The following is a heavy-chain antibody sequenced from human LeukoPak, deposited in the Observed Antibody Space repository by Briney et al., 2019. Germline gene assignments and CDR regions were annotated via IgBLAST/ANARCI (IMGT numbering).Heavy chain of an antibody. Sequence: GGSLRLSCAASGFTFSSYAMSWVRQAPGKGLEWVSVSGSGGSTYYTDSVKGRFTISRDNSKNTLYLQMNSLRAEDSAVYYCAKDFWSGYYPNYWGQGTLVTVSS. CDR3: AKDFWSGYYPNY. D-gene: IGHD3-3*01. CDR2: SGSGGST. CDR1: GFTFSSYA. J-gene: IGHJ4*02. V-gene: IGHV3-23*01.